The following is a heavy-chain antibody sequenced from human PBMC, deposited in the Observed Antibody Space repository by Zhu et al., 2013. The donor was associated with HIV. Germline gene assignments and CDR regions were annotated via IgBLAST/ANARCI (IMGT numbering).Heavy chain of an antibody. CDR2: IIPIFGTA. CDR3: AQGADGAFDYGDYGFRYGMDV. V-gene: IGHV1-69*06. J-gene: IGHJ6*02. Sequence: QVQLVQSGAEVKKPGSSVKVSCKASGGTFSSYAISWVRQAPGQGLEWMGGIIPIFGTANYAQKFQGRVTITADKSTSTAYMELSSLRSEDTAVYYCAQGADGAFDYGDYGFRYGMDVWGQGTTVTVSS. CDR1: GGTFSSYA. D-gene: IGHD4-17*01.